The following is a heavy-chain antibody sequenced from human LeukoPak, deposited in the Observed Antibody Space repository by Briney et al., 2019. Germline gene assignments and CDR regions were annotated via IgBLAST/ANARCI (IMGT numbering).Heavy chain of an antibody. J-gene: IGHJ4*02. CDR1: GGSFSGYY. CDR3: ARVRSGWYGVVDC. V-gene: IGHV4-34*01. Sequence: SETLSLTCAVYGGSFSGYYWSWIRQPPGKGLEWIGEINHSGSTNYNPSLKSRVTISVDTSKNQFSLKLSSVTAADTAVYYCARVRSGWYGVVDCWGQGTLVTVSS. D-gene: IGHD6-19*01. CDR2: INHSGST.